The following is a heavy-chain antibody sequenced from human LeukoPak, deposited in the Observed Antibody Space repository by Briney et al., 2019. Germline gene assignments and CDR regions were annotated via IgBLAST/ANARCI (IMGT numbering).Heavy chain of an antibody. J-gene: IGHJ4*02. D-gene: IGHD3-9*01. CDR2: ILGSGVTT. Sequence: GASLRLSCAASGFTFSDYAMSWVRQAPGKGLEWVSAILGSGVTTYYADSVKGRFTVSRDNSKSTLYLQMNTLRAEDTALYYCAKWGDYDVLTGYYVPDYWGQGTLVTVSS. CDR3: AKWGDYDVLTGYYVPDY. CDR1: GFTFSDYA. V-gene: IGHV3-23*01.